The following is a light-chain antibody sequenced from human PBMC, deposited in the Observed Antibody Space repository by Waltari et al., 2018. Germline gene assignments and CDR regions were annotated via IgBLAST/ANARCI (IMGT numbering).Light chain of an antibody. CDR2: NAS. CDR3: QQRSSWPPQIS. J-gene: IGKJ5*01. Sequence: EIVLTQSLAILSLSPGDGATISCRASQSLSNFLAWYQQKTGHAPRPLIHNASNRATGIPARFSCSGSGTDFTLTITSREPEDFAVYYCQQRSSWPPQISFGQGTRLEIK. CDR1: QSLSNF. V-gene: IGKV3-11*01.